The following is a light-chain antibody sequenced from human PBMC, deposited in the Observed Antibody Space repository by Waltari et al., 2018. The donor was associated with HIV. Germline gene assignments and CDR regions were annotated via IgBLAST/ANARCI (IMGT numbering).Light chain of an antibody. Sequence: SYELTQPHSVAVSPGQTASITRSGAQLRDNYPCWYQQKPGQSPVLVIYQHSKRPSGIPERFSGANSGNTATLTISGTQAMDEADYYCQAWDSSTAVVVFGGGTKLTVL. CDR3: QAWDSSTAVVV. CDR1: QLRDNY. J-gene: IGLJ2*01. V-gene: IGLV3-1*01. CDR2: QHS.